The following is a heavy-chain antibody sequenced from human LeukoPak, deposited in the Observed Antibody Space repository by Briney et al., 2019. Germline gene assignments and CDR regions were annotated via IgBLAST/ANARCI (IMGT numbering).Heavy chain of an antibody. CDR3: ARHSPGSRGVDY. J-gene: IGHJ4*02. CDR1: GGSLSGYY. Sequence: SETLSLTCTVYGGSLSGYYWIWIRQPPGKGPEWIGEINHSGSTKYNPSLESRVTISIDTSKNQFSLKLNSLTAADTAVYYCARHSPGSRGVDYWGQETLVTVSS. CDR2: INHSGST. D-gene: IGHD2-21*01. V-gene: IGHV4-34*01.